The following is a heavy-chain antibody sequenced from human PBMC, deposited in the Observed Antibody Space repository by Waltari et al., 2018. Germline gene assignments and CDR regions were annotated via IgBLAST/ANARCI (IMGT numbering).Heavy chain of an antibody. Sequence: EVQVVESGGGFVQPGGSLRLSCAASGLPFSSHWMHWVRQAPGKGLVWVSRINGDGRSTSYADTVKGRFTISRDNAKNTVYLQMDSLRAEDTAVYYCVSGESGFAIRGQGSLVTVSS. V-gene: IGHV3-74*01. CDR3: VSGESGFAI. J-gene: IGHJ4*02. CDR1: GLPFSSHW. D-gene: IGHD3-3*01. CDR2: INGDGRST.